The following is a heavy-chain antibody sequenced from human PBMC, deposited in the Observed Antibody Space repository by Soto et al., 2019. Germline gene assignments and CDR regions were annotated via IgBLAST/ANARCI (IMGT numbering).Heavy chain of an antibody. CDR1: GGTFSSYA. V-gene: IGHV1-69*13. Sequence: SVKVSCKASGGTFSSYAISWVRQAPGQGLEWMGGIIPIFGTANYAQKFQGRVTITADESTSTAYMELSSLRSEDTAVYYCAREGNYDSSGYYPPDAFDIWGQGTMVT. CDR2: IIPIFGTA. D-gene: IGHD3-22*01. CDR3: AREGNYDSSGYYPPDAFDI. J-gene: IGHJ3*02.